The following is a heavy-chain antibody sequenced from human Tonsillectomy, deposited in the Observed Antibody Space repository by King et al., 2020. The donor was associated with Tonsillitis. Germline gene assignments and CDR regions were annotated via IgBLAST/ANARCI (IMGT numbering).Heavy chain of an antibody. D-gene: IGHD3-9*01. Sequence: QLVQSGAEVKKPGASVKVSCKASGYTFTSYGISWVRQAPGQGLEWMGWISAYNGNTNYAQKLQGRVTMTTDTSTSTAYMELRSLRADDTAVYYCARDHDILTGYYTYNWFDPWGQGTLVTVSS. CDR2: ISAYNGNT. V-gene: IGHV1-18*01. CDR1: GYTFTSYG. J-gene: IGHJ5*02. CDR3: ARDHDILTGYYTYNWFDP.